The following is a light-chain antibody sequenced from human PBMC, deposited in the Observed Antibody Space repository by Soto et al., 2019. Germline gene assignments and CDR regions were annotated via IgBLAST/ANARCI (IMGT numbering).Light chain of an antibody. V-gene: IGKV3-11*01. Sequence: EIVLTQSPATLSLSPGERATLSCRASQSVSSYLAWYQQRPGQAPRLLIYDASNRATGIPARFSGSGSGTDFILTISSREPEDFAVYYCQQRSNWPLTFGGGTKVEIK. J-gene: IGKJ4*01. CDR3: QQRSNWPLT. CDR1: QSVSSY. CDR2: DAS.